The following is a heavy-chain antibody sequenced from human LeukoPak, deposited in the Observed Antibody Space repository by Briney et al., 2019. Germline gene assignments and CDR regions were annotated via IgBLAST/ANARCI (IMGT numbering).Heavy chain of an antibody. V-gene: IGHV3-30*02. CDR3: AKDYYDFWSGYGDY. CDR2: IRYDGSNK. CDR1: GFTFSSYG. Sequence: GGSLRLSCAASGFTFSSYGMHWVRQAPGKGLEWVAFIRYDGSNKYYADSVRGRFTISRDNSKNTLYLQMNSLRAEGTAVYYCAKDYYDFWSGYGDYWGQGTLVTVSS. D-gene: IGHD3-3*01. J-gene: IGHJ4*02.